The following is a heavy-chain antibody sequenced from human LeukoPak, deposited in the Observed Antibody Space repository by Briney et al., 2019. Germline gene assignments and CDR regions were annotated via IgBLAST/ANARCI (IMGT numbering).Heavy chain of an antibody. V-gene: IGHV1-46*01. Sequence: ASVKVSCKASGYTFTSYYMHWVRQAPGQGLEWMGIINPSGGSTSCAQKFQGRVTMTRDTSTSTVYMELSSLRSEDTAVYYCARNIVVVPAATYYYYMDVWGKGTTVTVSS. D-gene: IGHD2-2*01. J-gene: IGHJ6*03. CDR2: INPSGGST. CDR1: GYTFTSYY. CDR3: ARNIVVVPAATYYYYMDV.